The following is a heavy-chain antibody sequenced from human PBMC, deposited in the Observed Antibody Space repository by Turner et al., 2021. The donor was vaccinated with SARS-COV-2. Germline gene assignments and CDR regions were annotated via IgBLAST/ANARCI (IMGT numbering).Heavy chain of an antibody. CDR1: GFTFSSYA. Sequence: EVQLLESGGGLVQPGGSLSLSCAASGFTFSSYAMSWVRQAPGKGLEWVSAISGSGGTTDYADSVKGRFTISRDNSKNTLYLQMNSLRAEDTAVYYCAKADRVMIVVVITLFDYWGQGTLVTVSS. D-gene: IGHD3-22*01. CDR2: ISGSGGTT. J-gene: IGHJ4*02. CDR3: AKADRVMIVVVITLFDY. V-gene: IGHV3-23*01.